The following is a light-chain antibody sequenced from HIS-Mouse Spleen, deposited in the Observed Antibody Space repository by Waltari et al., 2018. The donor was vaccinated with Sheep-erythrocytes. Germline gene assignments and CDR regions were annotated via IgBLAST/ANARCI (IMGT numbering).Light chain of an antibody. V-gene: IGLV2-11*01. CDR2: DVS. J-gene: IGLJ2*01. CDR1: SSDVGRYNY. CDR3: CSYAGSYTVV. Sequence: QSALTQPRSVSGSPGQSVPISCTGTSSDVGRYNYVSWYQQHPGKAPKRMIYDVSKRPSGVPDRFSGSKSGNTASLTISGLQAEDEADYYCCSYAGSYTVVFGGGTKLTVL.